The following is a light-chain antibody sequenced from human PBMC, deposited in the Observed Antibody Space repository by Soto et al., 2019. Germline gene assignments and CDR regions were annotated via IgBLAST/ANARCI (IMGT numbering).Light chain of an antibody. CDR3: CSYAGSYVV. J-gene: IGLJ2*01. Sequence: QSALTQPASVSGSPGQSITISCTGTSSDVGSYNLVSWYQQHPGKAPKLMIYEVSKRPSGVSNRFSGSKSGNMASLTISGLQAEDEAAYYCCSYAGSYVVFGGGTKLTVL. CDR1: SSDVGSYNL. V-gene: IGLV2-23*02. CDR2: EVS.